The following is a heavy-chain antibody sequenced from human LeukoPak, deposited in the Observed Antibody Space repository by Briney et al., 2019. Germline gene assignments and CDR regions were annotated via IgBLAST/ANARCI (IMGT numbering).Heavy chain of an antibody. D-gene: IGHD2-15*01. Sequence: SETLSLTCAVYGGSFSGYYWSWIRQPPRKGLEWVGYINHSGSTNYNPSLKSRVTISVDTSKNQFSLKLSSVTAADTAVYYCARDPWYPSHWFDPWGQGTLVTVSS. V-gene: IGHV4-34*01. CDR2: INHSGST. CDR3: ARDPWYPSHWFDP. J-gene: IGHJ5*02. CDR1: GGSFSGYY.